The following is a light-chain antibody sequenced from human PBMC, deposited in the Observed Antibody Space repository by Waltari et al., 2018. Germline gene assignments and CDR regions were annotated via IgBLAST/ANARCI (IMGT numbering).Light chain of an antibody. CDR2: DVS. CDR1: SSDVGSYNL. Sequence: QSALTQPASVSGSPGQSITISCTGTSSDVGSYNLSSWYQQHPGKAPKPMIYDVSKRPSGVSNRFSGSKSGNTASLTISGLQAEDEADYYCCSYAGSSSWVFGGGTKLTVL. CDR3: CSYAGSSSWV. V-gene: IGLV2-23*02. J-gene: IGLJ3*02.